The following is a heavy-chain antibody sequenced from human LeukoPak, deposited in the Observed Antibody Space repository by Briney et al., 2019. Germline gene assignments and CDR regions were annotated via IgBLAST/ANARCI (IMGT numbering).Heavy chain of an antibody. J-gene: IGHJ4*02. CDR1: GFTFSSYW. CDR3: ARGTAIAIVRGVMSKGGDY. D-gene: IGHD3-10*01. Sequence: GGSLRLSCAASGFTFSSYWMSWVRQAPGKGLEWVANIKQDGSEKYYVDSVKGRFTISRDNAKNSLYLQMNSLRAEDTAVYYCARGTAIAIVRGVMSKGGDYCGQGTLVTVSS. V-gene: IGHV3-7*01. CDR2: IKQDGSEK.